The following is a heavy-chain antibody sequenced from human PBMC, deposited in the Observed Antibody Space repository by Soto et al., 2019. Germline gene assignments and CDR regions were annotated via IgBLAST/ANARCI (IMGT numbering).Heavy chain of an antibody. CDR2: IYYSGST. CDR3: ARDGEYSYGYPNWFDP. CDR1: GGSISSGGYY. D-gene: IGHD5-18*01. V-gene: IGHV4-31*03. Sequence: TLSLTCTVSGGSISSGGYYWSWIRQHPGKGLEWIGYIYYSGSTYYNPSLKSRVTISVDTSKNQFSLKLSSVTAADTAVYYCARDGEYSYGYPNWFDPWGQGTLVTVS. J-gene: IGHJ5*02.